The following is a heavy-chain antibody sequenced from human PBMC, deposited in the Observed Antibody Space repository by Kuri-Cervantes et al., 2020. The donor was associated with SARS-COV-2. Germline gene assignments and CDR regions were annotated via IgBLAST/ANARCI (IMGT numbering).Heavy chain of an antibody. D-gene: IGHD6-13*01. CDR3: ARDPYPAAYPLSYFDY. V-gene: IGHV4-39*07. CDR2: IYLSGGS. CDR1: GVSLKTSVHW. Sequence: SETLSLTCIVSGVSLKTSVHWWGWVRQAPGKGLEWIGSIYLSGGSSYNPSLKSRVTISVDTSKNQFSLKLSSVTAADTAVYYCARDPYPAAYPLSYFDYWGQGTLVTVSS. J-gene: IGHJ4*02.